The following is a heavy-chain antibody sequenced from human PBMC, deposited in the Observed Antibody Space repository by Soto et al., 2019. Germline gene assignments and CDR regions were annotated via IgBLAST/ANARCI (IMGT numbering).Heavy chain of an antibody. CDR1: GYAFASYW. D-gene: IGHD3-3*01. CDR3: ARLGTIFAQLASDY. J-gene: IGHJ4*02. Sequence: GESLKISCEGSGYAFASYWIGWVRQMPGKGLEWMGSIYPGDSTTRYSPSFQGQVTISADKSISTAYLQWSSLKASDTAMYYCARLGTIFAQLASDYWGQGTLVTVSS. CDR2: IYPGDSTT. V-gene: IGHV5-51*01.